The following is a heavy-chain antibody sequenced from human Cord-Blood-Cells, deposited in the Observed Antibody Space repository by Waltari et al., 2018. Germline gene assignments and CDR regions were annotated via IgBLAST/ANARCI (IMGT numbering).Heavy chain of an antibody. J-gene: IGHJ3*02. Sequence: QVQLVQSGAEVKKPGASVKVSCKASGYTYTSYGISWVRKAPGQGLEWMGWISAYNGNTNYAQKLQGRVTMTTDTSTSTAYMELRSLRSDDTAVYYCAKLTMVRGADIGDAFDIWGQGTMVTVSS. D-gene: IGHD3-10*01. V-gene: IGHV1-18*01. CDR1: GYTYTSYG. CDR2: ISAYNGNT. CDR3: AKLTMVRGADIGDAFDI.